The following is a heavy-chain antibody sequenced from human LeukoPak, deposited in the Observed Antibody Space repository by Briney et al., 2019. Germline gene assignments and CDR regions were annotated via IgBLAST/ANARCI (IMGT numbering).Heavy chain of an antibody. CDR3: ARDSADYKNYVFGFFDH. Sequence: SQTLSLTCTVSGDSVSSSAYYWSWIRRLPGKGLEWIGYVYYSGSTYYDPSLKSRVAISVDTSKNQFSLTLSSVTAADTAVYYCARDSADYKNYVFGFFDHWGQGILVTVSS. D-gene: IGHD3-16*01. J-gene: IGHJ4*02. CDR2: VYYSGST. CDR1: GDSVSSSAYY. V-gene: IGHV4-31*03.